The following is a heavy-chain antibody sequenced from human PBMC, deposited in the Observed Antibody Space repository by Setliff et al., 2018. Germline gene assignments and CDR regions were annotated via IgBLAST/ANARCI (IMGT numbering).Heavy chain of an antibody. V-gene: IGHV4-4*07. J-gene: IGHJ6*03. Sequence: SETLSLTCTVSGGSISSYYWSWIRQPAGKGLEWIGRIYTSGSTNYNPSLKSRVTMSVDTSKNQFSLKLSSVTAADTAVYYCARGQRYCSGGSCYYYMVVWGKGTTVTVSS. CDR2: IYTSGST. CDR1: GGSISSYY. CDR3: ARGQRYCSGGSCYYYMVV. D-gene: IGHD2-15*01.